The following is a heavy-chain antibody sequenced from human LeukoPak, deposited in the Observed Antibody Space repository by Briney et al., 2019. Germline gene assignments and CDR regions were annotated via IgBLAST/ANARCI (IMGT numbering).Heavy chain of an antibody. CDR3: AREGGLRSPGNY. J-gene: IGHJ4*02. V-gene: IGHV3-7*01. Sequence: GGSLRLSCAASGFTFSSYWMSWVRQTPGKGLEWVANIKQDGSEKYYVDSVKGRFTISRDNAKNSLYLQMNSLRAEDTAVYCCAREGGLRSPGNYWGQGTLVTVSS. CDR1: GFTFSSYW. CDR2: IKQDGSEK. D-gene: IGHD4-17*01.